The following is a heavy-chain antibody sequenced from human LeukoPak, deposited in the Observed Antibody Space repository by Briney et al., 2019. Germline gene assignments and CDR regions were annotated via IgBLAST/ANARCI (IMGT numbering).Heavy chain of an antibody. V-gene: IGHV1-2*02. CDR2: INPNSGGT. J-gene: IGHJ4*02. CDR3: ARDLLYYYDSSGYYYNY. CDR1: GYTFTGYY. D-gene: IGHD3-22*01. Sequence: ASVEVSCKASGYTFTGYYMHWVRQAPGQGLEWMGWINPNSGGTNYAQKFQGRVTMTRDTSISTAYMELSRLRSDDTAAYYCARDLLYYYDSSGYYYNYWGQGTLVTVSS.